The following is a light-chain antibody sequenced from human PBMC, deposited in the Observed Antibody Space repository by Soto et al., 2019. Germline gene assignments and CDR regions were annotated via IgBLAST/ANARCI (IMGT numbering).Light chain of an antibody. CDR2: DAS. CDR3: QQRSNWPQNT. CDR1: QSVSGD. Sequence: EIVLTQSPATLSLSPGETASLSCRASQSVSGDLAWYQQKPGQAPRLLIYDASNRATGIPARFSGSGSGTDFTLTISSLEPEDFAVYYCQQRSNWPQNTFGQGTKVEIK. J-gene: IGKJ2*01. V-gene: IGKV3-11*01.